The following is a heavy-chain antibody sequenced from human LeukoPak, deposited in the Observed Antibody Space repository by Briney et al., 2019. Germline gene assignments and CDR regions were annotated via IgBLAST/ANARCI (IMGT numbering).Heavy chain of an antibody. J-gene: IGHJ4*02. D-gene: IGHD6-13*01. Sequence: GGSLRLSCAASGFTFSSYGMHWVRQAPGKGLEWVAFIRYDGSNKYYADSVKGRFTISRDNSKNTLYLQMNSLRAEDTAVYYCAYGEQQLVLYYWGQGTLVTVSS. CDR2: IRYDGSNK. V-gene: IGHV3-30*02. CDR3: AYGEQQLVLYY. CDR1: GFTFSSYG.